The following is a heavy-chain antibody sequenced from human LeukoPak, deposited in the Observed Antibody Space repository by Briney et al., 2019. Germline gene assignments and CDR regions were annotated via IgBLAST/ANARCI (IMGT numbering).Heavy chain of an antibody. CDR3: VRHISVVRGETFDF. CDR2: IYYSGST. CDR1: GGSFSGYY. V-gene: IGHV4-39*01. Sequence: SQTLSLTCAVDGGSFSGYYWNWIRQPPGKGLEWIGSIYYSGSTYYNPSLKSRVTISVDTSKNQFSLKLSSVTAADTAVYYCVRHISVVRGETFDFWGQGSLVTVSS. J-gene: IGHJ4*02. D-gene: IGHD3-10*01.